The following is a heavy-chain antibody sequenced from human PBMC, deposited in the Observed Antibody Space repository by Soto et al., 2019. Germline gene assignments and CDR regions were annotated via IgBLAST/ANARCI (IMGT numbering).Heavy chain of an antibody. CDR1: GFTFSTYG. V-gene: IGHV3-33*01. Sequence: QVQLVESGGGVVQPGTSLRLSCAASGFTFSTYGMHWVRQAPGKGLDWVALIWYDGSRTHYAESVKGRFTISSDNSRNTLFLKMNSMRVEDTAVYYCAREQIGVAGSTYDYWGQGTLVTVSS. CDR2: IWYDGSRT. CDR3: AREQIGVAGSTYDY. D-gene: IGHD6-19*01. J-gene: IGHJ4*02.